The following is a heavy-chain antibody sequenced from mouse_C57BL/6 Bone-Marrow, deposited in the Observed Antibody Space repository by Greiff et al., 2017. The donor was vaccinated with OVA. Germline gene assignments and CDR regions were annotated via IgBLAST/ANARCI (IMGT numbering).Heavy chain of an antibody. V-gene: IGHV1-39*01. CDR2: INPNYGTT. D-gene: IGHD1-1*01. CDR1: GYSFTDYN. CDR3: ERVPYYYGGSYGGYFDV. J-gene: IGHJ1*03. Sequence: EVQLQESGPELVKPGASVKISCKASGYSFTDYNMNWVKQSNGKSLEWIGVINPNYGTTSYNQKFKGKATLTVDPSSSTAYMLLNSLTSEDSAGYYCERVPYYYGGSYGGYFDVWGTGTTVTVSS.